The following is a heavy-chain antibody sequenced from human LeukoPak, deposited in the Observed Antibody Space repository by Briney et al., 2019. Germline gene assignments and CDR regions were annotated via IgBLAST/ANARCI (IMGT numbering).Heavy chain of an antibody. CDR2: INPSGGST. J-gene: IGHJ4*02. Sequence: ASVKVSCKASGYSFTSYYMHWVRQAPGQGLEWMGIINPSGGSTSYAQKLQGRVTMHSDTSTSTVYMELSSLRSEDTAVYYCARDLGTGWLQLLPGFDYWGQGTLVTVSS. V-gene: IGHV1-46*04. CDR3: ARDLGTGWLQLLPGFDY. D-gene: IGHD5-24*01. CDR1: GYSFTSYY.